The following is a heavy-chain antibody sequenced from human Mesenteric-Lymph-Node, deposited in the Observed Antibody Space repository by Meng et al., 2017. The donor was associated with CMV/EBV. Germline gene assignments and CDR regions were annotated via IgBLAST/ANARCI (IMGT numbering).Heavy chain of an antibody. J-gene: IGHJ4*02. CDR3: AKGSGGNYYPYDY. Sequence: AAAGFTFSTDAMTWVRQAPGKGLEWVSVIYSGGETTYYSDSAKGRFSISRDNSKNTLYLQMNSLRAEDTAVYYCAKGSGGNYYPYDYWGQGTLVTVSS. D-gene: IGHD1-26*01. CDR2: IYSGGETT. V-gene: IGHV3-23*03. CDR1: GFTFSTDA.